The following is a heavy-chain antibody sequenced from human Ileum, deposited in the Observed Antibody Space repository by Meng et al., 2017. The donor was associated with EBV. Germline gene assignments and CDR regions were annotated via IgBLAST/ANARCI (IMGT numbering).Heavy chain of an antibody. Sequence: QVLRVRAGAEVKKPGASVKGSCKDSGYNFTSYGISWVRQAPGQGLEWMGWFSVYNGNTIYAQKLQDRVTMTTDTSTSTAYMELRSLRSDDPAVYYCARGQNYYGSGSLIDYWGQGTLVTVSS. D-gene: IGHD3-10*01. CDR1: GYNFTSYG. J-gene: IGHJ4*02. V-gene: IGHV1-18*01. CDR3: ARGQNYYGSGSLIDY. CDR2: FSVYNGNT.